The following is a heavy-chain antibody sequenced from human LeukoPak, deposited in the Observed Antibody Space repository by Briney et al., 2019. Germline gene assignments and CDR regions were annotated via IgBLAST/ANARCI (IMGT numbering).Heavy chain of an antibody. CDR2: INPNSGGT. CDR3: ARWQDGGVPAAIRGSFAFDI. Sequence: GASVKVSCKASGYTFTGHYMHWVRQAPGQGLEWMGWINPNSGGTNYAQKFQGRVTMTRDTSISTAYMELSRLRSDDTAVYYCARWQDGGVPAAIRGSFAFDIWGQGTMVTVSS. D-gene: IGHD2-2*02. V-gene: IGHV1-2*02. CDR1: GYTFTGHY. J-gene: IGHJ3*02.